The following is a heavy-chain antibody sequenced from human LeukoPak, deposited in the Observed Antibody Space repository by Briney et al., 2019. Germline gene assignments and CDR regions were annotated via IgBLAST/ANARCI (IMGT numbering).Heavy chain of an antibody. CDR1: GFTFDDYG. CDR3: ARGKYCSGGSCYSAAYYYYYYMDV. Sequence: GGSLRLSCAASGFTFDDYGMSWVRQAPGKGLEWVSGINWNGGSTGYADSVKGRFTISRDNAKNSLYLQMNSLRAEDTALYYCARGKYCSGGSCYSAAYYYYYYMDVWGKGTTVTISS. V-gene: IGHV3-20*04. CDR2: INWNGGST. J-gene: IGHJ6*03. D-gene: IGHD2-15*01.